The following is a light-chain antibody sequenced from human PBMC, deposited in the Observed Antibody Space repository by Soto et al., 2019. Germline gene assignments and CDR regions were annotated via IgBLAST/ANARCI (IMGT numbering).Light chain of an antibody. V-gene: IGLV2-14*01. CDR3: SSYTSSYVV. CDR1: SSDVGGYNY. CDR2: DVS. J-gene: IGLJ2*01. Sequence: QSALTQPASVSGSPGQSITISCTGTSSDVGGYNYVSWYQQHSGKAPKLMIYDVSNRPSGVSNRFSGSKSGNTASLTISGLQAEDEADYYCSSYTSSYVVFGGGTKLTVL.